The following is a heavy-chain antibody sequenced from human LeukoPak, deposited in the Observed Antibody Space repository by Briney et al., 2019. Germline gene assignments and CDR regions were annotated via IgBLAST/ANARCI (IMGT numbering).Heavy chain of an antibody. J-gene: IGHJ5*02. D-gene: IGHD3-22*01. CDR3: ASTYDSSEGWFDP. V-gene: IGHV4-61*05. CDR2: IYYSGST. CDR1: GGSISSSSYY. Sequence: SETLSLTCTVSGGSISSSSYYWGWIRQPPGKGLEWIGYIYYSGSTNYNPSLKSRVTISVDTSKNQFSLKLSSVTAADTAVYYCASTYDSSEGWFDPWGQGTLVTVSS.